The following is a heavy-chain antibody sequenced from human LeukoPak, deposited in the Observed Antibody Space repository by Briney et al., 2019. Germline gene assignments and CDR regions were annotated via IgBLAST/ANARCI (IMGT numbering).Heavy chain of an antibody. CDR2: IYHSGST. CDR1: GGSISSGGYY. V-gene: IGHV4-30-2*01. CDR3: ASSSSWYDWDFDY. D-gene: IGHD6-13*01. J-gene: IGHJ4*02. Sequence: SETLSLTCTVSGGSISSGGYYWSWIRQPPGKGLEWIGYIYHSGSTYYNPSLKSRVTISVDRSKNQFSLKLSSVTAADTAVYYCASSSSWYDWDFDYWGQGTLVTVSS.